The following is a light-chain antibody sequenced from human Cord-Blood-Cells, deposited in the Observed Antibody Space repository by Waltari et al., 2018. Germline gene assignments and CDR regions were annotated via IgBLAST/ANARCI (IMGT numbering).Light chain of an antibody. CDR2: GAS. CDR1: QCVSSN. Sequence: EIVMTQSPAPLSVSPGERATLSCRASQCVSSNLAWYQQKPGQAPRLLIYGASTRATGIPARFSGSGSGTEFTLTISSLQSEDFAVYYCQQYNNWPRTFGQGTKVEIK. CDR3: QQYNNWPRT. V-gene: IGKV3-15*01. J-gene: IGKJ1*01.